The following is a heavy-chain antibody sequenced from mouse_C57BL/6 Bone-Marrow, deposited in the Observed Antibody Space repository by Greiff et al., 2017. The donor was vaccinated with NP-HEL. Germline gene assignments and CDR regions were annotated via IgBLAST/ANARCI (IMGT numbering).Heavy chain of an antibody. CDR1: GFNIKDNY. J-gene: IGHJ2*01. Sequence: EVQRVESGAELVRPGASVKLSCTASGFNIKDNYMHWVKQRPEQGLEWIGWIDPENGDTDYASKFQGKATITADASSNTAYLPLSSLTSEDTAVYYCTTVVGEYCDYWGQGTTLTVSS. V-gene: IGHV14-4*01. D-gene: IGHD1-1*01. CDR2: IDPENGDT. CDR3: TTVVGEYCDY.